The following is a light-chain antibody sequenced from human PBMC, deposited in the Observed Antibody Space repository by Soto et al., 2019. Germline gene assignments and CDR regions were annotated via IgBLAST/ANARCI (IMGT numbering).Light chain of an antibody. V-gene: IGLV3-25*03. CDR3: QSADSSGTYGNV. Sequence: SYELTQPPSVSVSPGQTARITCSGDALPKQYAYWYQQKPGQAPVLVIYKDSERPSGIPERFSGSSSGTTVTLTISGVQAEDEADYYCQSADSSGTYGNVFGTGTQLTVL. CDR1: ALPKQY. CDR2: KDS. J-gene: IGLJ1*01.